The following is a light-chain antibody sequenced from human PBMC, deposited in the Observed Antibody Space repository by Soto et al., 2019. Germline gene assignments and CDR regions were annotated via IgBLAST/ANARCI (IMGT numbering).Light chain of an antibody. CDR2: DVS. Sequence: QSALTQPASVSGSPGQSITISCTGTSSDVGGYNYVSWYQHHPGKAPKLMIHDVSNRPSGVSSRFSGSKSGNTASLTISGLQAEDEADYYCSSYAGSSTVVFGGGTQLTVL. CDR3: SSYAGSSTVV. CDR1: SSDVGGYNY. J-gene: IGLJ2*01. V-gene: IGLV2-14*03.